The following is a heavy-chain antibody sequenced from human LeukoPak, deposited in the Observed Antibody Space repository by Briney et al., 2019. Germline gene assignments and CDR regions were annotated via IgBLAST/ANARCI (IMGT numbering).Heavy chain of an antibody. CDR3: ARGPSVLWFGEFIDY. Sequence: ASVKVSCKASRGTFSSYAINWVRQAPGQGLEWMGWISAYNGNTNYAQKLQGRVTMTIDTSTSTAYMELRSLRSDDTAVYYCARGPSVLWFGEFIDYWGQGTLVTVSS. D-gene: IGHD3-10*01. CDR1: RGTFSSYA. CDR2: ISAYNGNT. J-gene: IGHJ4*02. V-gene: IGHV1-18*01.